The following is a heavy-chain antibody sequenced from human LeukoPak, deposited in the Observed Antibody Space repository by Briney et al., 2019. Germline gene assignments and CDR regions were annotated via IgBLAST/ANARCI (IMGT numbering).Heavy chain of an antibody. D-gene: IGHD4-11*01. J-gene: IGHJ4*02. CDR2: IIPILGIA. CDR1: GGTFSSYA. Sequence: ASVKVSCKASGGTFSSYAISWVRQAPGQGLEWMGRIIPILGIANYAQKFQGRVTITADKSTSTAYMELSSLRSEDTAVYYCARASSNYKFDYWGQGALVTVSS. CDR3: ARASSNYKFDY. V-gene: IGHV1-69*04.